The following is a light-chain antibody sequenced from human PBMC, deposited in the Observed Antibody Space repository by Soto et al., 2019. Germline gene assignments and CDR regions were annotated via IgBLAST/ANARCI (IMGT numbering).Light chain of an antibody. J-gene: IGLJ3*02. CDR2: DVN. V-gene: IGLV2-11*01. CDR3: SSYTSSGTLAVL. CDR1: SSDIGIYNY. Sequence: QSALTQSRSVSGSPGQSVTISCSGSSSDIGIYNYVSWYQHHPGKVPKVLIYDVNKRPSGVPDRFSGSKSGNTASLTIAGLQAEDEADYYCSSYTSSGTLAVLFGGGTKLTVL.